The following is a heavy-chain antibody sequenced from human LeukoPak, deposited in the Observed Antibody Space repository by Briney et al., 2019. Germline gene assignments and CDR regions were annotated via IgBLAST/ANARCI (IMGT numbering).Heavy chain of an antibody. CDR1: GFTFSDYY. J-gene: IGHJ6*02. Sequence: PGGSLRLSCAASGFTFSDYYMSWVRQAPGKGLEWVSYITITHTNYAYSVKGRFTISRDNSKDTLYLQMNSLRAEDTAVYYCARYGSSWSVDVWGQGTTVTVSS. CDR3: ARYGSSWSVDV. D-gene: IGHD6-13*01. V-gene: IGHV3-11*06. CDR2: ITITHT.